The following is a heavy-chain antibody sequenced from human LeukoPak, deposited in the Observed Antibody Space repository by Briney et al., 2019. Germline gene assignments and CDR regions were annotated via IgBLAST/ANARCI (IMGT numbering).Heavy chain of an antibody. CDR2: IYDSGST. D-gene: IGHD5-24*01. J-gene: IGHJ4*02. CDR3: ARGRDAYKTGF. V-gene: IGHV4-59*01. Sequence: PSETLSLTCAVYGGSFSGYYWSWIRQPPGKGLEWIGYIYDSGSTNYNPSLKSRVTMSVDTSKNQFSLKLTSVTAADTAVYYCARGRDAYKTGFWGQGTLVTVSS. CDR1: GGSFSGYY.